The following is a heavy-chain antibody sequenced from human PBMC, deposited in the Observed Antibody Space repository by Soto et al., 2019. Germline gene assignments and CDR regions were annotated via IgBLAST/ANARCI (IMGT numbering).Heavy chain of an antibody. CDR2: ISYDGSYR. CDR1: GFALTPYA. V-gene: IGHV3-30-3*01. J-gene: IGHJ2*01. CDR3: ARDWDRGVGSYLWKFDL. Sequence: QEQLVESGGGVVQPGRSLRLSCAASGFALTPYAMHWVRQAPGKGLEWVAIISYDGSYRSYGDSVEGRFTISRDNSENSLYLHMDGLRSEYTAVYYCARDWDRGVGSYLWKFDLSRRVTLVTVSS. D-gene: IGHD3-10*01.